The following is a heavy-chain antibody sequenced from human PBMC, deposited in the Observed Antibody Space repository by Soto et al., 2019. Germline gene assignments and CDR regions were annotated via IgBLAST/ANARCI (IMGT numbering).Heavy chain of an antibody. V-gene: IGHV3-23*01. CDR3: AKSPRASGLKYGMDV. D-gene: IGHD5-12*01. CDR2: ISGSGGST. CDR1: GFTFSSYA. J-gene: IGHJ6*02. Sequence: GGSLRLSCAASGFTFSSYAMSWVLQAPGKGLEWVSVISGSGGSTYYADSVKGRFTMSRDNSKNTLYLQMNSLRAEDTAVYYCAKSPRASGLKYGMDVWGQGTTVTVSS.